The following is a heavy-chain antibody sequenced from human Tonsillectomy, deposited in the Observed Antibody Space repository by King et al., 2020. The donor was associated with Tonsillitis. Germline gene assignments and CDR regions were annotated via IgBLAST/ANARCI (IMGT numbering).Heavy chain of an antibody. J-gene: IGHJ3*02. CDR3: TKDMRIQPGRRADAFDI. V-gene: IGHV3-15*01. Sequence: VQLVESGGGLVKPGGSLRLSCAASGFTFRNAWMSWVRQAPGKGLEWVGRIKSKTDGGTTDYAAPVKGRFTISRDDSKNTLYLQMNSLKTEDTAVYYCTKDMRIQPGRRADAFDIWGQGTMVTVSS. D-gene: IGHD5-18*01. CDR2: IKSKTDGGTT. CDR1: GFTFRNAW.